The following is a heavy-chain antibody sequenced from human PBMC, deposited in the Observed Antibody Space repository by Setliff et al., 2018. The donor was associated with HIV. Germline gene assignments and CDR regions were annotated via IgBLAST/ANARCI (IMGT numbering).Heavy chain of an antibody. V-gene: IGHV4-59*04. CDR1: GGSLSSYY. CDR2: IYFSGST. J-gene: IGHJ3*02. D-gene: IGHD5-18*01. CDR3: ARPRYTYGTPPAFDI. Sequence: NPSETLSLTCTVSGGSLSSYYWSWIRQPPGKGLEWIGYIYFSGSTYYNPSLKSRVTISVDTSKNQFSLKLSSVTAADTAVYYCARPRYTYGTPPAFDIWGRGTVVTVSS.